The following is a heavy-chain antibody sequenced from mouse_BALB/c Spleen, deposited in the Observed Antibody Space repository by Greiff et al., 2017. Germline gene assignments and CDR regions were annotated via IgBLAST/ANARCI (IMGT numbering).Heavy chain of an antibody. CDR2: ISSGGSYT. V-gene: IGHV5-6*01. Sequence: EVHLVESGGDLVKPGGSLKLSCAASGFTFSSYGMSWVRQTPDKRLEWVATISSGGSYTYYPDSVKGRFTISRDNAKNTLYLQMSSLKSEDTAMYYCARHPGYGSSYWYFDVWGAGTTVTVSS. CDR1: GFTFSSYG. D-gene: IGHD1-1*01. CDR3: ARHPGYGSSYWYFDV. J-gene: IGHJ1*01.